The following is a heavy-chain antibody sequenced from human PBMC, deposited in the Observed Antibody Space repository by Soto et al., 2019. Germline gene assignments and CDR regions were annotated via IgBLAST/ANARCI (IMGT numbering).Heavy chain of an antibody. CDR1: GYPFTDYF. V-gene: IGHV1-46*01. J-gene: IGHJ4*02. CDR3: ARELYSCGGDCPYYMDY. CDR2: ISLYHHST. Sequence: ASVKVSCKTSGYPFTDYFIHWVRQAPGQGLEWMGIISLYHHSTSYAQKFQGRLTVTADTSTTTVYMDLSSLTSEDSAVYWCARELYSCGGDCPYYMDYWGQGTLVTVLL. D-gene: IGHD2-21*02.